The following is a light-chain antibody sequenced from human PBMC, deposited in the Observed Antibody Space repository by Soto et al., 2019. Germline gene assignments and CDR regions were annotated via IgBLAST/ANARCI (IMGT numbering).Light chain of an antibody. CDR2: DAS. V-gene: IGKV3-11*01. CDR1: QSISSY. J-gene: IGKJ3*01. CDR3: HQRSTWPFT. Sequence: IVLTQSPATLSLSPGERATLSCRASQSISSYLAWYQQKPDQAPRLLIYDASNRATGIPARFSGSGSGTDFTLTISSLEPEDFAVYYCHQRSTWPFTFGPGTKVDNK.